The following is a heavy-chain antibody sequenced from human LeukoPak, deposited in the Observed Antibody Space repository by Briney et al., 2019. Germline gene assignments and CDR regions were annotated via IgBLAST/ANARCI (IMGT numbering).Heavy chain of an antibody. D-gene: IGHD6-6*01. CDR3: ARTSIAARRANAFDI. Sequence: SETLSPTCTVSGGSISSSSYYWGWIRQPPGKGLEWIGSIYHSGSTYYNPSLKSRVTISVDRSKNQFSLKLSSVTAADTAVYYCARTSIAARRANAFDIWGQGTMVTVSS. CDR2: IYHSGST. CDR1: GGSISSSSYY. J-gene: IGHJ3*02. V-gene: IGHV4-39*07.